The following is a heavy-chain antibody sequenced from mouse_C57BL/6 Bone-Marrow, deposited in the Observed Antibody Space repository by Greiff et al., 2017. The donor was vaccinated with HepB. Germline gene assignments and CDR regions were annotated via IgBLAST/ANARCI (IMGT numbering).Heavy chain of an antibody. V-gene: IGHV1-81*01. J-gene: IGHJ3*01. CDR1: GYTFTSYG. Sequence: QVQLQQSGAELARPGASVKLSCKASGYTFTSYGISWVKQRTGQGLEWIGEIYPRCGNTYYNEKFKGKATLTADKSSSTAYMELRSLTSEDSAVYFCAREDYGSSPFAYWGQGTLVTVSA. CDR3: AREDYGSSPFAY. CDR2: IYPRCGNT. D-gene: IGHD1-1*01.